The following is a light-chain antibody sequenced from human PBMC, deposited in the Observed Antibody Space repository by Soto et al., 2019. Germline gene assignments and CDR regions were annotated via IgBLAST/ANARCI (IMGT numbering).Light chain of an antibody. V-gene: IGKV3-20*01. CDR1: QRASSSY. J-gene: IGKJ1*01. CDR3: QHYARSVGT. Sequence: EIVLTQSPGTLSLSPGEKATVSCRASQRASSSYFAWYQQKPGQAPGLLISGASNRATGIPDRFSGSGSGTDFTLTISRLEPEDFAVYYCQHYARSVGTFGQGTRVEIK. CDR2: GAS.